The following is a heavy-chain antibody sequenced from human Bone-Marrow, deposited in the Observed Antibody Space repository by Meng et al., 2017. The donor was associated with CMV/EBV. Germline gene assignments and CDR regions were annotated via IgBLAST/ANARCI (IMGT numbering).Heavy chain of an antibody. Sequence: GESLKISCAGSGFTVSSDYMSWVRQTPGRGLEWVSIIFAAGNTYYADSVKGRFTISRDNAKNSLYLQMNSLRAEDTALYYCARDPRPQQFWSGSSYWGQGTLVTVSS. V-gene: IGHV3-53*01. CDR1: GFTVSSDY. D-gene: IGHD3-3*01. J-gene: IGHJ4*02. CDR3: ARDPRPQQFWSGSSY. CDR2: IFAAGNT.